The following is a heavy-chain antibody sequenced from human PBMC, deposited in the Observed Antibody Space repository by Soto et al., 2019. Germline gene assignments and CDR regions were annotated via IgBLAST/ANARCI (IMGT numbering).Heavy chain of an antibody. D-gene: IGHD6-6*01. J-gene: IGHJ4*02. V-gene: IGHV3-33*01. CDR2: IWCDGGAK. Sequence: QVQLVESGGGVVQPGRSLRLSCAASGFPFSSYGMHWVRQAPGKGLEWLAVIWCDGGAKYYADSVKGRFTISGDNSKNTLYLQMSGLRAEDTAVYYCARDFRGSSYYFDYWGQGTLVTVSS. CDR1: GFPFSSYG. CDR3: ARDFRGSSYYFDY.